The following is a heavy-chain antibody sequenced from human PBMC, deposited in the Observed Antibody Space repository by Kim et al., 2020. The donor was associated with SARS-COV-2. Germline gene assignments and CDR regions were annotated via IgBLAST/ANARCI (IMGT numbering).Heavy chain of an antibody. Sequence: GGSLRLSCAASGFTFSSYGMHWVRQAPGKGLEWVSRINSDGSCTNYADSVKGRFTISRDNAKNTLDLQMNSLRAGDTAAYYCARASDSGTGDSDYWG. CDR3: ARASDSGTGDSDY. CDR2: INSDGSCT. CDR1: GFTFSSYG. J-gene: IGHJ4*01. D-gene: IGHD2-2*01. V-gene: IGHV3-74*01.